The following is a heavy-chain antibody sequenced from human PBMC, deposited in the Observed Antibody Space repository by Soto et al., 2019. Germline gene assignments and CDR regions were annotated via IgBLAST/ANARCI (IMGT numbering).Heavy chain of an antibody. D-gene: IGHD5-18*01. V-gene: IGHV3-30*04. CDR1: GFTFSSYA. CDR2: ISYDGTIK. Sequence: QVQLVESGGGVVQPGRSLKLSCADSGFTFSSYAMHWVRQAPGKGLEWVAIISYDGTIKYYADSVKGRFTISRDNSKNTLYLQMNSLRAEVTAVYYCARDLSGYGYDYWGQGALVTVSS. CDR3: ARDLSGYGYDY. J-gene: IGHJ4*02.